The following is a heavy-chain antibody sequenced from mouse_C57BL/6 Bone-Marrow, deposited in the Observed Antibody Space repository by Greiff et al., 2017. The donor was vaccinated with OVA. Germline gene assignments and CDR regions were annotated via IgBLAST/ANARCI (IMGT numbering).Heavy chain of an antibody. D-gene: IGHD2-2*01. CDR3: ARNRGVTMVTTDWYFDV. CDR2: IWRGGST. J-gene: IGHJ1*03. V-gene: IGHV2-2*01. CDR1: GFSLTSYG. Sequence: VKVIESGPGLVQPSQSLSITCTVSGFSLTSYGVHWVRQSPGKGLEWLGVIWRGGSTDYNAAFISRLSISKDNSKSQVFFKRNSLQADDTAIYDCARNRGVTMVTTDWYFDVWGTGTTVTVSA.